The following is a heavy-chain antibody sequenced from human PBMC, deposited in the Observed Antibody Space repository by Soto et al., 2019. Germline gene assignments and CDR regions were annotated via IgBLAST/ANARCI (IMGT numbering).Heavy chain of an antibody. CDR3: VEGWNDF. CDR2: IKSKKDGGAR. J-gene: IGHJ4*02. V-gene: IGHV3-15*01. CDR1: GFMFSSDW. Sequence: EVQVVESGGDLVEPGGSLRLSCETSGFMFSSDWMSWVRQTPGKGLEWVARIKSKKDGGARDYAAPVNGRFSISRDDSKSTVYLQMNSLRAEDTALYYCVEGWNDFWGQGTLVTVSS. D-gene: IGHD1-1*01.